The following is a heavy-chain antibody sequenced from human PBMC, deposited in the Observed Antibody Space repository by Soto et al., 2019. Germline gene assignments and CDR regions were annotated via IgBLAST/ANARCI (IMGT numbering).Heavy chain of an antibody. Sequence: SAKLPCKACGYRYNSYGICCVRQATGQGLEWMGWISAYNGNTNYAQKLQGRVTMTTDTSTSTAYMELRSLRSDDTAVYYCAVAGYYDSSGYYFWWGQGTLVTVSS. CDR3: AVAGYYDSSGYYFW. CDR1: GYRYNSYG. D-gene: IGHD3-22*01. J-gene: IGHJ4*02. CDR2: ISAYNGNT. V-gene: IGHV1-18*01.